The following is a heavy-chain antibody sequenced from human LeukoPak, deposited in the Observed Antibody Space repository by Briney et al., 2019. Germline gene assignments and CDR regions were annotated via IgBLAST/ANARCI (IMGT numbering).Heavy chain of an antibody. CDR1: GASISGSSYY. J-gene: IGHJ5*02. CDR2: IYYSGST. CDR3: ARGLGFAVVVVAATRVNWFDP. D-gene: IGHD2-15*01. Sequence: SETLSLTCTVSGASISGSSYYWGWIRQPPGKGLEWIGTIYYSGSTYYNPSLKSRVTISVDTSKNQFSLKLSSVTAADTAVYYCARGLGFAVVVVAATRVNWFDPWGQGTLVTVSS. V-gene: IGHV4-39*01.